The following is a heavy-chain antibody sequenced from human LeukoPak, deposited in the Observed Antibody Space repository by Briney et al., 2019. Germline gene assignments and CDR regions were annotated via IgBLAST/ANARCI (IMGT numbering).Heavy chain of an antibody. J-gene: IGHJ4*02. CDR1: GGSISSSSYY. V-gene: IGHV4-39*01. CDR2: IYYSGGT. D-gene: IGHD5-18*01. CDR3: ARTWIPVPFDY. Sequence: SETLSLTCTVSGGSISSSSYYWGWIRQPPGKGLERIGSIYYSGGTYYNPSLKSRVTISVDTSKTQFSLKLSSVTAADTAVYYCARTWIPVPFDYWGQGTLVTVSS.